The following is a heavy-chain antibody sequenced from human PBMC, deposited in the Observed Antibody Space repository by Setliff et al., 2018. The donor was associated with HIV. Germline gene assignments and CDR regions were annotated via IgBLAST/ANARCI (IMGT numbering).Heavy chain of an antibody. Sequence: KPSETLSLTCAVSGDSISSNNWWSWVRQPPGKGLEWIGEIDHSGSTDDNPSLKGRVTISADTSRNQFSLKLTSVTAADTAIYYCGRLSDTAMASFDSWGQGTLVTVSS. CDR1: GDSISSNNW. CDR2: IDHSGST. D-gene: IGHD5-18*01. V-gene: IGHV4-4*02. CDR3: GRLSDTAMASFDS. J-gene: IGHJ4*02.